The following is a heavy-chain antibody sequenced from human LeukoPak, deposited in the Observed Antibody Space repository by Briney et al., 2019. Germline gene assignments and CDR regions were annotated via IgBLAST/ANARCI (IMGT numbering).Heavy chain of an antibody. CDR1: GGTFSSYA. CDR3: ARGRNDILTGYSFDY. V-gene: IGHV1-8*02. Sequence: ASVKVSCKASGGTFSSYAISWVRQAPGQGLEWMGWMNPNSGNTGYAQKFQGRVTMTRNTSISTAYMELSSLRSEDTAVYYCARGRNDILTGYSFDYWGQGTLVTVSS. D-gene: IGHD3-9*01. CDR2: MNPNSGNT. J-gene: IGHJ4*02.